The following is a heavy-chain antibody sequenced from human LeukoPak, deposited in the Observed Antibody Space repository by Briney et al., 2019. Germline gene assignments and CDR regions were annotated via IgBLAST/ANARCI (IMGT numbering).Heavy chain of an antibody. CDR1: GFTVSSNY. CDR2: ITGSGGST. V-gene: IGHV3-23*01. CDR3: ARDDVAYCGSACYWGAY. D-gene: IGHD2-21*02. J-gene: IGHJ4*02. Sequence: GGSLRLSCAASGFTVSSNYMSWVRQAPGKGLEWVSAITGSGGSTYYADSVKGRFTISRDNSKNTLYLQMNSLRAEDTAVYYCARDDVAYCGSACYWGAYWGQGTLVTVSS.